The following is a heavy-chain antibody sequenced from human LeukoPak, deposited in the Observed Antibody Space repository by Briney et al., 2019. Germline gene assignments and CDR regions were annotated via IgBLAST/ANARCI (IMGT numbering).Heavy chain of an antibody. J-gene: IGHJ4*02. CDR2: MYLGDSDT. D-gene: IGHD2-8*01. V-gene: IGHV5-51*01. CDR1: GYSFTNYW. CDR3: ARSGRNANRYFDY. Sequence: GESLKISRQGSGYSFTNYWIGWVRQMPGKGLEWMGSMYLGDSDTRYSPSFQGQVTISADKSISTAYLQWSSLKASDTAMYYCARSGRNANRYFDYWGQGTLVTVSS.